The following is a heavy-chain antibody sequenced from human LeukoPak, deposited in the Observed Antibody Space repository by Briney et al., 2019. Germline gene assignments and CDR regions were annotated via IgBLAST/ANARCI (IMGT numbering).Heavy chain of an antibody. CDR3: ASGITMVRGVKGFYAFDI. Sequence: GGSLRLSCAASGFTFSSYSMNWVRQAPGKGLEWVSYISSSGSTIYYADSVKGRFTISRDNAKNSLYLQMNSLRAEDTAVYYCASGITMVRGVKGFYAFDIWGQGTMVTVSS. V-gene: IGHV3-48*04. CDR2: ISSSGSTI. J-gene: IGHJ3*02. CDR1: GFTFSSYS. D-gene: IGHD3-10*01.